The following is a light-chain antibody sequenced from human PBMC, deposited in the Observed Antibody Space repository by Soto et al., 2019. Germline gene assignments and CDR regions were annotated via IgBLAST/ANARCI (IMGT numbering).Light chain of an antibody. CDR1: QSVSSY. CDR2: DAS. Sequence: DIVLTQSPATLSLSPGERATLSCRASQSVSSYLAWYQQRPGHVPRLLIYDASKRATGIPARFSASGSGTDFTLTISSLEPEDFAIYFCRQRSNWPPMYTFGQGTKLEIK. V-gene: IGKV3-11*01. CDR3: RQRSNWPPMYT. J-gene: IGKJ2*01.